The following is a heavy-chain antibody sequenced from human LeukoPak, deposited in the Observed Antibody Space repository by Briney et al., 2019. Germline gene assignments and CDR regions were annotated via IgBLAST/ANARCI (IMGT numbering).Heavy chain of an antibody. J-gene: IGHJ5*02. Sequence: SETLSLTCAVYGGSFSGYHWSWIRQPPGKGLEWIGEINHSGSTNYNPSLKSRVTISVDTSKNQFSLKLSSVTAADTAVYYCARGGPGTHVDIVATITVVRSSWFDPWGQGTLVTVSA. D-gene: IGHD5-12*01. CDR2: INHSGST. CDR1: GGSFSGYH. CDR3: ARGGPGTHVDIVATITVVRSSWFDP. V-gene: IGHV4-34*01.